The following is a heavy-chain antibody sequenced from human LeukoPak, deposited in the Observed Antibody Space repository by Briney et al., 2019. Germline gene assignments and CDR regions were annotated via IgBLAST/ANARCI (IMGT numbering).Heavy chain of an antibody. CDR3: ARGHRIINGLDV. Sequence: ASVKGSCKAPGDSFSDYYIHRVRQAPGQGLEWLGYLNPHSGGTNYEQKFQSRVTLTRDTSISTVYMELTTLTSVDTAIYYCARGHRIINGLDVWGQGTLVIVSS. J-gene: IGHJ6*02. V-gene: IGHV1-2*02. CDR2: LNPHSGGT. CDR1: GDSFSDYY.